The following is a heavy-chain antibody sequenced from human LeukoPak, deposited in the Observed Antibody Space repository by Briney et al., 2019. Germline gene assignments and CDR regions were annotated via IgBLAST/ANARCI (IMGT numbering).Heavy chain of an antibody. CDR2: ISSSSSTI. V-gene: IGHV3-48*01. Sequence: PGGSLRLSCAASGFTFSSYSMNWVRQAPGKGLDWVSYISSSSSTIYYADSVKGRFTISRDNAKNSLYLQMNSLRAEDTAVYYCARRSWIYDAFDIWGQGTMVTVSS. CDR3: ARRSWIYDAFDI. D-gene: IGHD2-15*01. CDR1: GFTFSSYS. J-gene: IGHJ3*02.